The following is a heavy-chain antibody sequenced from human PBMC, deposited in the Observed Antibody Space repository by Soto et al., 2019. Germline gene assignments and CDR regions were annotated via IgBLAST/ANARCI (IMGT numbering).Heavy chain of an antibody. Sequence: GGSLRLSCAASGFTFSNCAMNWVRQAPGKGLEWVSEISGSGHSTYYADSVKGRFTISRDNSKNTLYLQMNSLRVEDTAVYYCAKGREDYSSDWPDNWGQGTLVTV. J-gene: IGHJ4*02. CDR2: ISGSGHST. CDR1: GFTFSNCA. CDR3: AKGREDYSSDWPDN. V-gene: IGHV3-23*01. D-gene: IGHD6-19*01.